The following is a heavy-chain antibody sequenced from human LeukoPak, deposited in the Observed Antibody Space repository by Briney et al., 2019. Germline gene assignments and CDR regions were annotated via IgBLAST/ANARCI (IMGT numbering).Heavy chain of an antibody. D-gene: IGHD1-14*01. CDR2: INSNGNSK. CDR1: GFTFSSYP. CDR3: AREDRGGHGNFDY. J-gene: IGHJ4*02. V-gene: IGHV3-21*01. Sequence: PGGSLRLSCAASGFTFSSYPMNWVRQAPGKGLEWVSSINSNGNSKYYADSVKGRFTISRDNAKNSLYLQMNSLRAEDTAVYYCAREDRGGHGNFDYGGRGTPVTVSS.